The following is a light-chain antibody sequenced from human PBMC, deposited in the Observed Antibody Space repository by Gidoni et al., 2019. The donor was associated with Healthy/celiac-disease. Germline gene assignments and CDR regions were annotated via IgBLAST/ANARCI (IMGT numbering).Light chain of an antibody. V-gene: IGKV3-11*01. CDR2: DAS. CDR3: QQRSNWPPT. Sequence: IVLTQSPATLSLSPGARATLSCRASQSVSSYLAWYQQKPGQAPRLLIYDASHRATGIPARFSGSGSGTDFTLTISSLAPEDFAVYYCQQRSNWPPTFGQXTKVEIK. CDR1: QSVSSY. J-gene: IGKJ1*01.